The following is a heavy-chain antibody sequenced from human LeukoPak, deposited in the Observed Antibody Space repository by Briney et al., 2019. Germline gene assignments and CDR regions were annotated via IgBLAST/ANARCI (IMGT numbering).Heavy chain of an antibody. D-gene: IGHD5-24*01. J-gene: IGHJ4*02. Sequence: SETLSLTCAVYGGSFSGYYWSWIRQPPGKGLEWIGEINHSGSTNYNPSLKSRVTISVDTSKTQFSLKLSSVTAAGTAVYYCASGRQGYNSFDSWGQRTLVTVSS. V-gene: IGHV4-34*01. CDR3: ASGRQGYNSFDS. CDR2: INHSGST. CDR1: GGSFSGYY.